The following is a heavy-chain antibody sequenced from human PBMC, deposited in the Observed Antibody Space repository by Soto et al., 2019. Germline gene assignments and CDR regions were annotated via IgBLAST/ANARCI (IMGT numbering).Heavy chain of an antibody. V-gene: IGHV4-39*01. CDR3: ARPHWGSGWTWYFDL. CDR2: IYYSGST. Sequence: SETLSLTCTVSGGSISSSSYYWGWIRQPPGKGLEWIGSIYYSGSTYYNPSLKSRVTISVDTSKNQFSLKLSSVTAADTAVYYCARPHWGSGWTWYFDLWGRGTLVTVSS. J-gene: IGHJ2*01. D-gene: IGHD6-19*01. CDR1: GGSISSSSYY.